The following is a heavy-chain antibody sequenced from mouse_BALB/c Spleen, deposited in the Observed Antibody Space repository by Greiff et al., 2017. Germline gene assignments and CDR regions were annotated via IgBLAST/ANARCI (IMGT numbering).Heavy chain of an antibody. D-gene: IGHD1-1*01. CDR1: GFNIKDTY. J-gene: IGHJ4*01. Sequence: VQLQQSGAELVKPGASVKLSCTASGFNIKDTYMHWVKQRPEQGLEWIGRIDPANGNTKYDPKFQGKATITADTSSNTAYLQLSSLTSEDTAVYYCARSGYGSSYGYYYAMDYWGQGTSVTVSS. CDR2: IDPANGNT. V-gene: IGHV14-3*02. CDR3: ARSGYGSSYGYYYAMDY.